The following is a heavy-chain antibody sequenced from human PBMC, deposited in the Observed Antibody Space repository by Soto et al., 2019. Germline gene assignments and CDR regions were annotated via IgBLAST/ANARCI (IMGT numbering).Heavy chain of an antibody. V-gene: IGHV1-18*01. Sequence: QVQLVQSGGEVKKPGAAVKVSCKASGYTFTTFGISWVRQAPGQGLEWMGWINTDNGNTKYAQSLQGRVTMTTDTSTSTAYMELTSLKSDDTAVYYCAREYCDDSRCYGGDYWGQGTLVIVSS. CDR1: GYTFTTFG. CDR2: INTDNGNT. CDR3: AREYCDDSRCYGGDY. J-gene: IGHJ4*02. D-gene: IGHD2-2*01.